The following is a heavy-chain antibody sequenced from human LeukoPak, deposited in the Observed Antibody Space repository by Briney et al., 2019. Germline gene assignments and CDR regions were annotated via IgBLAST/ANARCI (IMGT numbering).Heavy chain of an antibody. CDR3: ASRSGTTPYYFDY. Sequence: ASVKVSCKVSGYTFTSYGLTWMRQAPGQGLEWMGWFAPNNGNTNYAQKFQGRVTMTTDTSTSTAYMELRSLRSDDTAVYYCASRSGTTPYYFDYWGQRTLVTVSS. CDR2: FAPNNGNT. V-gene: IGHV1-18*01. CDR1: GYTFTSYG. J-gene: IGHJ4*02. D-gene: IGHD1-14*01.